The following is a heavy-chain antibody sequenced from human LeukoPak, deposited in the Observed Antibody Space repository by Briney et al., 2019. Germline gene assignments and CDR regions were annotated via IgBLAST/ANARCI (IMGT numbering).Heavy chain of an antibody. CDR1: GFTFSSYA. J-gene: IGHJ4*02. Sequence: GGSLRLSCAASGFTFSSYAMSWVRQAPGKGLEWVSAISGSDGSTYYADSVKGRFTISRDNSKNTLYLQMNSLRAEDTAVYYCAKDPDYGDGGYWGQGTLVTVSS. CDR2: ISGSDGST. V-gene: IGHV3-23*01. D-gene: IGHD4-17*01. CDR3: AKDPDYGDGGY.